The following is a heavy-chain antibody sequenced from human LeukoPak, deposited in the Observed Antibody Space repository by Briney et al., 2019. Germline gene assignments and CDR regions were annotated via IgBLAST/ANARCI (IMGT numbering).Heavy chain of an antibody. CDR1: GYTFTSYD. CDR2: MNPNSGNT. J-gene: IGHJ6*03. D-gene: IGHD2-2*01. CDR3: ARGKVVPAAMRDYYYYMDV. V-gene: IGHV1-8*03. Sequence: PVASVKVSCKASGYTFTSYDINWVRQATGQGLEWMGWMNPNSGNTGYAQKFQGRVTITRNTSISTAYMELSSLRSEDTAVYYCARGKVVPAAMRDYYYYMDVWGKGTTVTASS.